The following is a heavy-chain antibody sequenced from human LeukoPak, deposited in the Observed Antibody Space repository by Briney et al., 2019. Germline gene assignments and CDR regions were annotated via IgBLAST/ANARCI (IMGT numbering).Heavy chain of an antibody. CDR3: ARYGDYGRSFDAFDI. Sequence: ASVKVSCKTFGYNFTNYGISWVRQAPGQGLEWMGWINVYNGNTNYAQKLQGRVTMTADTSTSTAYMEATSLRFDDTAIYFCARYGDYGRSFDAFDIWGQGTMVTVSS. CDR1: GYNFTNYG. J-gene: IGHJ3*02. D-gene: IGHD4-17*01. CDR2: INVYNGNT. V-gene: IGHV1-18*01.